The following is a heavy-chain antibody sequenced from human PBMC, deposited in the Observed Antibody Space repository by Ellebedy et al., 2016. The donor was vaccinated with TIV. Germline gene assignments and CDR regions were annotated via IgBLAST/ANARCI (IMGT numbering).Heavy chain of an antibody. CDR2: IIPIFGTA. V-gene: IGHV1-69*13. CDR1: GYTFTSYD. Sequence: ASVKVSCKASGYTFTSYDINWVRQATGQGLEWMGGIIPIFGTANYAQKFQGRVTITADESTSTAYMELSSLRFEDTAVDYCTRVFSRDNWNDGQNAFDIWGQGTMVTVSS. CDR3: TRVFSRDNWNDGQNAFDI. J-gene: IGHJ3*02. D-gene: IGHD1-20*01.